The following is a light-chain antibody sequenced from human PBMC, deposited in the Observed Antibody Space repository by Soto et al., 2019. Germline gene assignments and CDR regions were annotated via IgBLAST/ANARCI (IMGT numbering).Light chain of an antibody. J-gene: IGKJ3*01. CDR1: QGVSSY. CDR2: XTS. V-gene: IGKV3-11*01. CDR3: QQRGNWPPGFT. Sequence: GLTQSAAPVSLAPGERATLSCKARQGVSSYFGWYKGKPGQAPRLIIXXTSXRATGIPARFSGSGSGTDFTLTISSLEPEDLAVYYCQQRGNWPPGFTFGPGTKVDIK.